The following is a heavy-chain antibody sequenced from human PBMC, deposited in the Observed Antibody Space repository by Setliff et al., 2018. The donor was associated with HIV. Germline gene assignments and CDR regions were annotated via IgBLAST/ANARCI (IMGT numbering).Heavy chain of an antibody. D-gene: IGHD3-10*01. CDR2: IYHSGST. J-gene: IGHJ5*02. CDR1: GGSISSGGYS. V-gene: IGHV4-30-2*01. CDR3: ARGGGVYSWFDP. Sequence: SQTLSLTCAVSGGSISSGGYSWNWIRQPPGKGLEWIGYIYHSGSTFYNPSLKSRVTISVDRSKNQFSLKLTSVTAADTALYYCARGGGVYSWFDPWGQGTLVTVSS.